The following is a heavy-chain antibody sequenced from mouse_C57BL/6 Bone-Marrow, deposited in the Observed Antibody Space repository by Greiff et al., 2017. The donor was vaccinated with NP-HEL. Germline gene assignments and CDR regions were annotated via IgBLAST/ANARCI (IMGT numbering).Heavy chain of an antibody. D-gene: IGHD1-1*01. CDR1: GYTFTSYW. Sequence: QVQLQQPGAELVRPGSSVKLSCKASGYTFTSYWMHWVKQRPIQGLEWIGNIDPSDSETHYNQKFKDKATLTVDKSSSTAYMQLSSLTSEDSAVYYCARGEDYGSSYSFAYWGQGTLVTVSA. V-gene: IGHV1-52*01. CDR3: ARGEDYGSSYSFAY. CDR2: IDPSDSET. J-gene: IGHJ3*01.